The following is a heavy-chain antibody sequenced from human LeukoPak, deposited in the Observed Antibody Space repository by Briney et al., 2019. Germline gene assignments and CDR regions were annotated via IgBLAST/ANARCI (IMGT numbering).Heavy chain of an antibody. D-gene: IGHD4-23*01. CDR1: GFTFSDYY. CDR3: ARWTTVVTHFDS. Sequence: TGGSLRLSCAASGFTFSDYYMSWIRQAPGKGLEWVSYISSSGSTIYYADSVKGRFTISRDNAKNSLYLQMNSLRAEDTAVYYCARWTTVVTHFDSWGQGTLVTVSS. V-gene: IGHV3-11*01. CDR2: ISSSGSTI. J-gene: IGHJ4*02.